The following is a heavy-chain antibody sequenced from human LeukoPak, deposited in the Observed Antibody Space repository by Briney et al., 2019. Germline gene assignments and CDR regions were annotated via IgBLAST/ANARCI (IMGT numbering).Heavy chain of an antibody. D-gene: IGHD3-10*01. Sequence: GGSLRLSCAASGFTFNNYNMNWVRQAPGKALEWVSSITSSGTYIFYADSVKGRFTISRDNSKNTLYLQMNSLRAEDTAVYYCAKGHDPYYYGSGSYDYWGQGTLVTVSS. CDR3: AKGHDPYYYGSGSYDY. V-gene: IGHV3-21*04. CDR2: ITSSGTYI. CDR1: GFTFNNYN. J-gene: IGHJ4*02.